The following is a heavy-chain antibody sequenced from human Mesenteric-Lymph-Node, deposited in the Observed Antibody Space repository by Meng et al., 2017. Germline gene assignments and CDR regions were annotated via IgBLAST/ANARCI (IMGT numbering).Heavy chain of an antibody. CDR2: IYYSGST. CDR1: GGSISSSSYY. D-gene: IGHD3-22*01. V-gene: IGHV4-39*07. J-gene: IGHJ4*02. Sequence: SETLSLTCTVSGGSISSSSYYWGWIRQPPGKGLEWIGSIYYSGSTYYNPSLKSRVTISVDTSKNQFSLKLSSVTAADTAVYYCARTRYSDTSALYEFGSWGQGTLVTVSS. CDR3: ARTRYSDTSALYEFGS.